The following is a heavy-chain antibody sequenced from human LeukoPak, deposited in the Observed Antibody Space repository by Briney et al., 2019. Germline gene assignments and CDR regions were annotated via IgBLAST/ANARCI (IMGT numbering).Heavy chain of an antibody. CDR2: ISSSSYI. J-gene: IGHJ4*02. CDR3: ARGSGTLGWYYFDY. V-gene: IGHV3-21*01. Sequence: PGGSLRLSCAASGFTFSSYSMNWVRQAPGKGLEWVSSISSSSYIYYADSVKGRCTSSRDNAKNSLYLQMNSLRAEDTAVYYCARGSGTLGWYYFDYGGQGTLVTVSS. CDR1: GFTFSSYS. D-gene: IGHD3-10*01.